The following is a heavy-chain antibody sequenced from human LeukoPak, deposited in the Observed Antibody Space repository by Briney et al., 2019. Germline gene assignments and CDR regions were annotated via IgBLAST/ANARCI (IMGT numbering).Heavy chain of an antibody. CDR3: ARDGWIRYYGSGSYSGYYFDY. CDR2: IIPIFGTA. Sequence: SVKVSCKASEGTFSSYAISWVRQAPGQGLEWMGRIIPIFGTANYAQKFQGRVTITTDESTSTAYMELSSLRSEDTAVYYCARDGWIRYYGSGSYSGYYFDYWGQGTLVTVSS. J-gene: IGHJ4*02. V-gene: IGHV1-69*05. CDR1: EGTFSSYA. D-gene: IGHD3-10*01.